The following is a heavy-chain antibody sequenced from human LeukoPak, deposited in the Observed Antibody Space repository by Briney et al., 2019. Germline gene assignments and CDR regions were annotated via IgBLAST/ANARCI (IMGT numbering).Heavy chain of an antibody. CDR3: AREHMVRGEGWFDP. V-gene: IGHV3-30*04. CDR1: GFTFSSYA. J-gene: IGHJ5*02. D-gene: IGHD3-10*01. CDR2: ISYDGSNK. Sequence: PGGSLRLSCAASGFTFSSYAMHWVRQAPGKGLEWVAVISYDGSNKYYADSVKGRFTFSRDNSKNTLYLQMNSLRAEDTAVYYCAREHMVRGEGWFDPWGQGTLVTVSS.